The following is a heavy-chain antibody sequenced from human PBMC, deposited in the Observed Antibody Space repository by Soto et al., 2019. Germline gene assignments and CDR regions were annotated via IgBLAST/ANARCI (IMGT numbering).Heavy chain of an antibody. V-gene: IGHV1-18*01. J-gene: IGHJ5*02. CDR3: ARDSPPNDR. CDR1: GYTVTNYG. CDR2: INADNGNT. Sequence: QVQLVQSGAELKKPGASAKVSCKASGYTVTNYGISWVRQAPGQGLEWMGWINADNGNTNYAKKLQGRVTMTTDTSTSTAYMERRSLRSDDTAMYYCARDSPPNDRWGKGTLFTVSS.